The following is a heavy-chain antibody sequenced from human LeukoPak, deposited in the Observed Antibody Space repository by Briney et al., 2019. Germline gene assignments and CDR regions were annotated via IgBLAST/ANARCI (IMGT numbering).Heavy chain of an antibody. D-gene: IGHD3-10*01. J-gene: IGHJ3*02. CDR2: IIPIFGTA. V-gene: IGHV1-69*13. CDR3: AREGGVGVRGVIITSAFDI. Sequence: ASVKVSCRASGYTFTSCGISWARQAPGRGLEWMGGIIPIFGTANYAQKFQGRVTITADESTSTAYMELSSLRSEDTAVYYCAREGGVGVRGVIITSAFDIWGQGTMVTVSS. CDR1: GYTFTSCG.